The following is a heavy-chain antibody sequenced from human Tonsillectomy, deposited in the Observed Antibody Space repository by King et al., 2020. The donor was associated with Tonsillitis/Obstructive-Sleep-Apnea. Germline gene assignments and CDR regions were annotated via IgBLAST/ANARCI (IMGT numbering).Heavy chain of an antibody. CDR3: AKEKCWNYDCIFYYYGMDV. Sequence: VQLVESGGGLVQPGGSLRLSCAASGFTFSSYAMSWVRQAPGKGLEWVSAISGSGGSTYYADSVKGRFTISRDNSKNTLYLQMNSLRAEDTAVYYCAKEKCWNYDCIFYYYGMDVWGQGTTVTVSS. D-gene: IGHD1-7*01. V-gene: IGHV3-23*04. CDR1: GFTFSSYA. J-gene: IGHJ6*02. CDR2: ISGSGGST.